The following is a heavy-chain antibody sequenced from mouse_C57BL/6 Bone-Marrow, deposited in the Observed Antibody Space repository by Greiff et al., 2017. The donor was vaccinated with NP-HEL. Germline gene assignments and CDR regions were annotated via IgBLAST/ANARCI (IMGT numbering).Heavy chain of an antibody. CDR2: IYPRSGNT. Sequence: QVQLQQSGAELARPGASVKLSCKASGYTFTSYGISWVKQRTGQGLEWIGEIYPRSGNTYYNEKFKGKATLTADKSSSTAYMELRSLTSEDSAVYFCAREAYYSNYRRGYAMDYWGQGTSVTVSS. CDR1: GYTFTSYG. J-gene: IGHJ4*01. CDR3: AREAYYSNYRRGYAMDY. V-gene: IGHV1-81*01. D-gene: IGHD2-5*01.